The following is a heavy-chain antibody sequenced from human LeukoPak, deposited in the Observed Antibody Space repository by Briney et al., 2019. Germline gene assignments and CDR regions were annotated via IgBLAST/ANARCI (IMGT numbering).Heavy chain of an antibody. Sequence: ASVKVSCKASGYTFTGYYMHWVRQAPGQGLEWMGWINPNSGGTNYAQKFQGRVTMTRDTSISTAYMELSRLRSDDTAVYYCARGSYVAVMDLGYNWFDPWGQGTLVTVSS. D-gene: IGHD3-22*01. J-gene: IGHJ5*02. V-gene: IGHV1-2*02. CDR3: ARGSYVAVMDLGYNWFDP. CDR2: INPNSGGT. CDR1: GYTFTGYY.